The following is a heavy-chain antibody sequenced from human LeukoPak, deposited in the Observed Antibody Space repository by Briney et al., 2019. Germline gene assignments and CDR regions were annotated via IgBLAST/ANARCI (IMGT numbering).Heavy chain of an antibody. V-gene: IGHV3-48*03. CDR2: ISSSGSTI. D-gene: IGHD2-21*01. CDR3: ARGLLGHQASHFDY. Sequence: SGGSLRLSCAASGFTFSSYEMNWVRQAPGKGLEWVSYISSSGSTIYYADSVKGRFTISRDNAKNSLYLQMNSLRAEDTAVYYCARGLLGHQASHFDYWGQGTLVTVSS. J-gene: IGHJ4*02. CDR1: GFTFSSYE.